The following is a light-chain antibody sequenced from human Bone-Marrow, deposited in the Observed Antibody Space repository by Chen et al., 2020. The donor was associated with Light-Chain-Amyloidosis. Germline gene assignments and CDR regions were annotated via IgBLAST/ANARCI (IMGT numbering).Light chain of an antibody. V-gene: IGLV2-14*01. CDR1: SSDVGGDNH. Sequence: QSALTQPASVSGSPGQSITISCTGTSSDVGGDNHVSWYQQHPDKAPKLMIYEVNHRPSWVHDRFSGSKSDNTASLTISGLQTEDEADYFCSSYTITNTLVFGGGTRVTVL. CDR3: SSYTITNTLV. J-gene: IGLJ1*01. CDR2: EVN.